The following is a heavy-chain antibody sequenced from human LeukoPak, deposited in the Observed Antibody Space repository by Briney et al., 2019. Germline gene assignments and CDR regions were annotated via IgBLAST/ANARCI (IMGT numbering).Heavy chain of an antibody. V-gene: IGHV3-30*18. CDR2: TSYDGSNK. D-gene: IGHD2-2*01. Sequence: GGSLRLSCAASGFTFSSYGMHWVRQAPGKGLEWVAVTSYDGSNKYYADSVKGRFTISRDNSKNTLYLQMNSLRAEDTAVYYCANGPSGYCSSTSCYGAFDIWGQGTMVTVSS. J-gene: IGHJ3*02. CDR1: GFTFSSYG. CDR3: ANGPSGYCSSTSCYGAFDI.